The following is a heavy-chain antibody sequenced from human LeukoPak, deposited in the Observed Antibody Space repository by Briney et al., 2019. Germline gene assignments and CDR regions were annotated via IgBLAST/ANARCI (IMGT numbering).Heavy chain of an antibody. J-gene: IGHJ4*02. V-gene: IGHV4-31*03. CDR2: IYYSGST. Sequence: SQTPSLTCTVSGGSISSGGYYWSWIRQHPGKGLEWIGYIYYSGSTYYNPSLKSRVTISVDTSKNQFSLKLSSVTAAGTAVYYCASSEGYCSGGSCYPFHYWGQGTLVTVSS. D-gene: IGHD2-15*01. CDR1: GGSISSGGYY. CDR3: ASSEGYCSGGSCYPFHY.